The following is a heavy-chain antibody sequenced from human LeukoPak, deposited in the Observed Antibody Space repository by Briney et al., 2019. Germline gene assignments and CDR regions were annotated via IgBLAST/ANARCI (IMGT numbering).Heavy chain of an antibody. Sequence: GGSLRLSCAASGFTFSSYEMNWVRQAPGKGLEWASYISSSGSTIYYADSVKGRFTISRDNAKNTLYLQMNSLRAEDTAVYYCARRKYSSSSMRYWGQGTLVTVSS. J-gene: IGHJ4*02. CDR1: GFTFSSYE. D-gene: IGHD6-13*01. V-gene: IGHV3-48*03. CDR2: ISSSGSTI. CDR3: ARRKYSSSSMRY.